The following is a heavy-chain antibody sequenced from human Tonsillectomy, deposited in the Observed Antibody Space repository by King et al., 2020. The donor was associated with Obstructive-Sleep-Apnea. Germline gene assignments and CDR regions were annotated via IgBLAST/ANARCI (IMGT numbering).Heavy chain of an antibody. CDR1: GFTFGDYA. J-gene: IGHJ4*02. Sequence: VQLVESGGGLVQPGRSLRLSCTASGFTFGDYAMSWFRQAPGKGLEWVGFIRSKAYGGTTEYAASVKGRFTISRDDSKSIAYLQMNSLKTEDTAVYYCTMTSSVDTAMVDPLGADYWGQGTLVTVSS. CDR2: IRSKAYGGTT. V-gene: IGHV3-49*03. CDR3: TMTSSVDTAMVDPLGADY. D-gene: IGHD5-18*01.